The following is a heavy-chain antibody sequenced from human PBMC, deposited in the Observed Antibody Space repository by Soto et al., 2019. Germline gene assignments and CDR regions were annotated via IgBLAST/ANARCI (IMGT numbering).Heavy chain of an antibody. CDR2: IIPIFGTA. V-gene: IGHV1-69*06. CDR3: SREEWGMVVAATFDY. Sequence: FLVKVDCKASGGAFSSYVISWVRKAPGQGLEWMGGIIPIFGTANYAQKFQGRVTITADKSTSTAYMELSSLRSEDTAVYYCSREEWGMVVAATFDYCGQGTLVTVSS. D-gene: IGHD2-15*01. CDR1: GGAFSSYV. J-gene: IGHJ4*02.